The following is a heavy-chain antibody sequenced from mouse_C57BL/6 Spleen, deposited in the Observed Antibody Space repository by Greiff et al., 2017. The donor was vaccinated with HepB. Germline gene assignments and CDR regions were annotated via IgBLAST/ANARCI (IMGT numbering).Heavy chain of an antibody. Sequence: QVQLQQSGPELVKPGASVKISCKASGYAFSSSWMNWVKQRPGKGLEWIGRIYPGDGDTTYNGKFKGKATLTADKSSSTAYMQLSSLTSEDSAVYFCARGYGSYFDYWGQGTTLTVSS. CDR2: IYPGDGDT. D-gene: IGHD1-1*01. CDR3: ARGYGSYFDY. V-gene: IGHV1-82*01. J-gene: IGHJ2*01. CDR1: GYAFSSSW.